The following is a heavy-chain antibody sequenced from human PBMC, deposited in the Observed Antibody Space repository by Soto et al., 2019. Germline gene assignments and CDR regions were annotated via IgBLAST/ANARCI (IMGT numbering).Heavy chain of an antibody. CDR1: GYTFTSYY. Sequence: ASVKVSCKASGYTFTSYYMHWVRQAPGQGLEWMGIINPSGGSTSYAQKFQGRVTMTRDTSTSTVYMELSSLRSEDTAVYYCARGSSGWAAGYYGMDVWGQGTTVTVSS. CDR2: INPSGGST. CDR3: ARGSSGWAAGYYGMDV. J-gene: IGHJ6*02. V-gene: IGHV1-46*01. D-gene: IGHD6-19*01.